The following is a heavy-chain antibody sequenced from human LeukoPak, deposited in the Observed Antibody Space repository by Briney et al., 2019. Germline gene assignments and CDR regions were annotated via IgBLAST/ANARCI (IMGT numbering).Heavy chain of an antibody. CDR3: ARDNRDYDSSGYPSHFDY. CDR1: GFTFSSYE. D-gene: IGHD3-22*01. J-gene: IGHJ4*02. Sequence: GGSLRLSCAASGFTFSSYEMNWVRQAPGKGLEWVSYISSSGSTIYYADSVKGRFTISRDNAKDSLYLQMNSLRAEDTAVYYCARDNRDYDSSGYPSHFDYWGQGTLVTVSS. V-gene: IGHV3-48*03. CDR2: ISSSGSTI.